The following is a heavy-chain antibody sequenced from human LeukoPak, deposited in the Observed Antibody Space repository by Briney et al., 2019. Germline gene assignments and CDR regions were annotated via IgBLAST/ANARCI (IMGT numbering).Heavy chain of an antibody. CDR1: GFSFSSFE. V-gene: IGHV3-48*03. D-gene: IGHD5-18*01. Sequence: GGSLRLSCAASGFSFSSFEMNWVRQAPGKGLEWVSHIRSSGSTRYYADSVKGRFTVSRDNARNSLYLQMNSLRAEDTALYYCARDGPAYSFDYWGQGTLVTVSS. J-gene: IGHJ4*02. CDR3: ARDGPAYSFDY. CDR2: IRSSGSTR.